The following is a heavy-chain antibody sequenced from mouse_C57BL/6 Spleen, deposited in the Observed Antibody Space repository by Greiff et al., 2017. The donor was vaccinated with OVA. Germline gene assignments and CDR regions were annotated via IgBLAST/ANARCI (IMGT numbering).Heavy chain of an antibody. CDR2: IYPGSGNT. CDR1: GYTFTDYY. Sequence: VQLQQSGAELVRPGASVKLSCKASGYTFTDYYINWVKQRPGQGLEWIARIYPGSGNTYYNEKFKGKDTLTAEKSSSTAYMQLSSLTSEDSAVYICARDGGDYWGQGTTLTVSS. CDR3: ARDGGDY. D-gene: IGHD1-1*02. J-gene: IGHJ2*01. V-gene: IGHV1-76*01.